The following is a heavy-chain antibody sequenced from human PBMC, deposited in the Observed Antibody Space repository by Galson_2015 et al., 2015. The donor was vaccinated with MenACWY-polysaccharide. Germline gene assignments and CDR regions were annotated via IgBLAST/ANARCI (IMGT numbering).Heavy chain of an antibody. J-gene: IGHJ3*02. CDR2: IQYDGTNK. Sequence: CAASGIRFSGSGMHWVRQAPGKGLEWVAVIQYDGTNKVYADSVKGRFTISRDNSRNTLYLEMNSLRAEDTAVYYCAREGSRIVFHAFDTWGQGTMVTVSS. D-gene: IGHD6-13*01. CDR3: AREGSRIVFHAFDT. CDR1: GIRFSGSG. V-gene: IGHV3-33*01.